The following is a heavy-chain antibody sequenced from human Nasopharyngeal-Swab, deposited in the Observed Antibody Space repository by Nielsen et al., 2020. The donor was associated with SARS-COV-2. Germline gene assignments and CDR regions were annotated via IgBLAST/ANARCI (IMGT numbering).Heavy chain of an antibody. Sequence: LKISCAASGFTFSSYAMHWVRQAPGKGLEWVAVISYDGSNKYYADSVKGRFTISRDNSKNTLYLQMNSLRAEDTAAYYCARELMIHSGWYPFDYWGQGTLVTVSS. J-gene: IGHJ4*02. CDR2: ISYDGSNK. CDR1: GFTFSSYA. D-gene: IGHD6-19*01. CDR3: ARELMIHSGWYPFDY. V-gene: IGHV3-30-3*01.